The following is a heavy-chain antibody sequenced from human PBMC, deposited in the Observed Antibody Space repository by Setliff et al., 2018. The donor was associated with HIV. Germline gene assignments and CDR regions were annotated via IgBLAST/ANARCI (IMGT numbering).Heavy chain of an antibody. Sequence: SETLSLTCTLSYGSISSSYYFWGWIRQPPGKGLEWIGSIYHSGSTYYNPSLKSRVTISVNTSKNQFALKLSSVTAADTAVYYCARRECGGDCHRDYFDYWGLGTLVTVSS. CDR3: ARRECGGDCHRDYFDY. V-gene: IGHV4-39*01. D-gene: IGHD2-21*02. CDR1: YGSISSSYYF. CDR2: IYHSGST. J-gene: IGHJ4*02.